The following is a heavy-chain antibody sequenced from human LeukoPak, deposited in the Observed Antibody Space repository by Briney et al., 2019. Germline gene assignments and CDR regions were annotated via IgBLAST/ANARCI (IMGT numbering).Heavy chain of an antibody. CDR1: GFTFSSYA. J-gene: IGHJ4*02. CDR2: ISGSGGST. D-gene: IGHD3-9*01. CDR3: ARDLGTQPLPRYFDWSPYFDY. Sequence: GGSLRLSCAASGFTFSSYAMSWVRQAPGKGLEWVSAISGSGGSTYYADSVKGRFTISRDNSKNMLYLQMNSLRAEDTAVYYCARDLGTQPLPRYFDWSPYFDYWGQGTLVTVSS. V-gene: IGHV3-23*01.